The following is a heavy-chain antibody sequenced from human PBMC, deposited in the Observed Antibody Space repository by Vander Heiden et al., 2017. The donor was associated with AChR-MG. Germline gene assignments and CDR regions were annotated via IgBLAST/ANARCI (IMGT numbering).Heavy chain of an antibody. CDR2: ISGGGGST. D-gene: IGHD6-19*01. Sequence: EVQLLESGGGLVQPGGSLRLSCAASGFPFSSCAMTLVRQAPGKGREWVSAISGGGGSTYYADSVKGRFTISRDNSKNTLYLQMNSLRAEDTAVYYCAKRYSSGWSFDSWGQGTLVTVSS. J-gene: IGHJ4*02. CDR3: AKRYSSGWSFDS. CDR1: GFPFSSCA. V-gene: IGHV3-23*01.